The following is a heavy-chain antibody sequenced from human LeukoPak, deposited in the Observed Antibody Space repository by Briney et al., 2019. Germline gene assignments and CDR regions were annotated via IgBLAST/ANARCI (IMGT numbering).Heavy chain of an antibody. D-gene: IGHD3-22*01. J-gene: IGHJ4*02. Sequence: SETLSLTCTVSGGSITNYYGGWIRQTPGKGLELIGYTYYSGSTNYNPSLKSRVTISVDTSKSQFSLKLSSVTAADTAVYYCARSYYYDNSDSWYYWGQGALVTVSS. CDR2: TYYSGST. V-gene: IGHV4-59*01. CDR1: GGSITNYY. CDR3: ARSYYYDNSDSWYY.